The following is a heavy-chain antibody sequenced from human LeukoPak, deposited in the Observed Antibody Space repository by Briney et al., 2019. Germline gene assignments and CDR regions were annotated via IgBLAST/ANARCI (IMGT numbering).Heavy chain of an antibody. V-gene: IGHV3-66*01. CDR1: GFTFSSYA. Sequence: GGSLRLSCAGSGFTFSSYAMSWVRQAPGKGLEWVSVIYSGGTTYYADSVKGRFTISRDNSKNTVHLQMNNLRVDDTAVYYCARDRNSNNWFFFWGQGTLVTVSS. D-gene: IGHD6-13*01. J-gene: IGHJ4*02. CDR2: IYSGGTT. CDR3: ARDRNSNNWFFF.